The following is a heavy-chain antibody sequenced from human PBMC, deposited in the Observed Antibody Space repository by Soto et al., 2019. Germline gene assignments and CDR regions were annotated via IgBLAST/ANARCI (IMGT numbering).Heavy chain of an antibody. V-gene: IGHV3-21*01. D-gene: IGHD5-18*01. J-gene: IGHJ4*02. Sequence: EVQLVESGGGLVKPGGSLRLSCAASGFTFSSYSMNWVRQAPGTGLEWVSSISSSSSYIYYADSVKGRCTISRDNAKNSLYLQMNSLRAEDTAVYYCARDQPGYSYGYGLGYWGQGTLVTVSS. CDR3: ARDQPGYSYGYGLGY. CDR1: GFTFSSYS. CDR2: ISSSSSYI.